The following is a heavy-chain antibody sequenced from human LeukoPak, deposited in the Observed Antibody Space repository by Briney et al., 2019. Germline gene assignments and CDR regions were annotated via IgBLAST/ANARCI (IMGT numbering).Heavy chain of an antibody. V-gene: IGHV3-30-3*01. CDR3: AKDQGYSSSADY. CDR2: ISYDGSNK. Sequence: GRSLRLSCAASGFTFSSYAMHWVRQAPGKGLEWVAVISYDGSNKYYADSVKGRFTISRDNSKNTLYLQMNSLRAEDTAVYYCAKDQGYSSSADYWGQGTLVTVSS. CDR1: GFTFSSYA. J-gene: IGHJ4*02. D-gene: IGHD6-6*01.